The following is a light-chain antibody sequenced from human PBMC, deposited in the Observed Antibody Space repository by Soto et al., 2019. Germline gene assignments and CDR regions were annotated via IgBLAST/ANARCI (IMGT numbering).Light chain of an antibody. V-gene: IGLV2-23*01. CDR1: SSDVGSYNL. Sequence: PVLTQPASVSGSPGQSITISCTGTSSDVGSYNLVSWYQQHPGKAPKLMIHEDTKRPSGVSNRFSGSKSGNTASLTISGLQAEDEADYYCCSYAGSSTFVFGTGTKLTVL. J-gene: IGLJ1*01. CDR2: EDT. CDR3: CSYAGSSTFV.